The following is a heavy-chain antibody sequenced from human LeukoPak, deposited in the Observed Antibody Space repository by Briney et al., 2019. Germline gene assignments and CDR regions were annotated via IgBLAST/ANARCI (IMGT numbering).Heavy chain of an antibody. CDR3: ARHGFGGWNFDY. CDR2: IYYSGST. V-gene: IGHV4-59*08. D-gene: IGHD6-19*01. J-gene: IGHJ4*02. CDR1: GGSISSYY. Sequence: PSETLSLTCTVSGGSISSYYWSWIRQPPGKGLEWIGYIYYSGSTNYNPSLRSRVTISVDTSKNQFSLKLSSVTAADTAVYYCARHGFGGWNFDYWGQGTLVTVSS.